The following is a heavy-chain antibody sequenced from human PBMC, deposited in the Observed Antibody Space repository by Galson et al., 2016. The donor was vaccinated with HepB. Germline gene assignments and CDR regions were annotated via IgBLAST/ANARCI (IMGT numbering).Heavy chain of an antibody. J-gene: IGHJ4*02. CDR2: IFPRSGAT. V-gene: IGHV1-2*02. CDR1: GYGFSGYY. Sequence: SVKVSCKASGYGFSGYYMNWVRQAPGQGLEWMGCIFPRSGATNYAQKFQGRVTMTADTSVSPFYMALSSLRSDDTAVYYCAGDGARVGTSPDYWGQGTLVTVSS. CDR3: AGDGARVGTSPDY. D-gene: IGHD1-26*01.